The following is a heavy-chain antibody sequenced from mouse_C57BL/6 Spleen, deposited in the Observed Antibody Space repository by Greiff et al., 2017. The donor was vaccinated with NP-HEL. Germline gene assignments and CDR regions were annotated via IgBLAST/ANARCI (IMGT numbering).Heavy chain of an antibody. CDR1: GFTFSSYA. J-gene: IGHJ3*01. CDR2: ISDGGSYT. D-gene: IGHD1-1*01. CDR3: AREGYGSPGFAY. V-gene: IGHV5-4*01. Sequence: EVMLVESGGGLVKPGGSLKLSCAASGFTFSSYAMSWVRQTPEKRLEWVATISDGGSYTYYPDNVKGRFTISRDNAKNNLYLQMSHLKSEDTAMYYCAREGYGSPGFAYWGQGTLVTVSA.